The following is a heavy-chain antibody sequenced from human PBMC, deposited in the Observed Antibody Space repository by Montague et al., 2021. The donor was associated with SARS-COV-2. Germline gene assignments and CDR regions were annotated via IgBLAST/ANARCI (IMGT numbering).Heavy chain of an antibody. D-gene: IGHD3-3*01. CDR3: AGTYYDFWSGFIHYYYMDV. CDR2: IYYSGST. V-gene: IGHV4-59*01. CDR1: GGSISSYY. J-gene: IGHJ6*03. Sequence: SETLSLTCTVSGGSISSYYWSWTRQPPGKGLEWIGYIYYSGSTNYNPSLKSRVTISVDTSKNQFSLKLSSATAADTALYYCAGTYYDFWSGFIHYYYMDVWGKGTPVTVSS.